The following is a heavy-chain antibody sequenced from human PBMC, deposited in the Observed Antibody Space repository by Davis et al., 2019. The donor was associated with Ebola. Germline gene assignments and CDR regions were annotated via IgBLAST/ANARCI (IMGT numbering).Heavy chain of an antibody. CDR2: IYYSGIT. V-gene: IGHV4-39*07. CDR3: ARESTSAGGFDY. J-gene: IGHJ4*02. CDR1: GGSIISSSSY. D-gene: IGHD2-2*01. Sequence: GSLRLSCTVSGGSIISSSSYWGWIRQPPRKGLEWIGSIYYSGITYYNPSLKSRVTISVDTSKNQFSLKLTSVTAADTAVYYCARESTSAGGFDYWGQGSPVTVSS.